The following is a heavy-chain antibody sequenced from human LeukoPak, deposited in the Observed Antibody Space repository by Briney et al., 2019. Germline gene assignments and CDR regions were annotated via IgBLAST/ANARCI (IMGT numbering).Heavy chain of an antibody. CDR1: GFTFSSYG. Sequence: GGSLRLSCAASGFTFSSYGMSWVRQAPGKGLEWVSAISGSGGSTYYADSVKGRFTISRDNAKNTLNLQMNSLRAEDTAVYYCARDLGQYYDTSDNWFDPWGQGTLVTVSS. CDR2: ISGSGGST. D-gene: IGHD3-22*01. J-gene: IGHJ5*02. V-gene: IGHV3-23*01. CDR3: ARDLGQYYDTSDNWFDP.